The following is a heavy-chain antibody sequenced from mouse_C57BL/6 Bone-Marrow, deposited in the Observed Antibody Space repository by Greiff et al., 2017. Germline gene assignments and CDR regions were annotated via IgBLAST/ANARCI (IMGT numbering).Heavy chain of an antibody. D-gene: IGHD1-1*01. CDR1: GFTFTSYW. J-gene: IGHJ2*01. Sequence: VQLQQSGTVLARPGASVKMSCKTSGFTFTSYWMHWVKQRPGQGLEWIGAIYPGNSDTSYNPKFKGKAKLTAVTSASTAYMELSSLTNEDSADYYCTRYCYGSSSYYLDYWGQGTTLTVSS. V-gene: IGHV1-5*01. CDR2: IYPGNSDT. CDR3: TRYCYGSSSYYLDY.